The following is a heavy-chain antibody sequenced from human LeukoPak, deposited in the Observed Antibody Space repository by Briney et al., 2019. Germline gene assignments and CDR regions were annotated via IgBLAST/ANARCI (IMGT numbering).Heavy chain of an antibody. CDR3: ARAHLAVAGTD. V-gene: IGHV3-74*01. CDR1: GFTFSNYW. J-gene: IGHJ4*02. D-gene: IGHD6-19*01. CDR2: IDSDGSYT. Sequence: PGGSLRLSCVASGFTFSNYWMHWVRQAPGKGLLWVSRIDSDGSYTSYADSVKGRFTISRDSAKNTLYLQMNSLRAEDTAVYYCARAHLAVAGTDWGQGTLVTVSS.